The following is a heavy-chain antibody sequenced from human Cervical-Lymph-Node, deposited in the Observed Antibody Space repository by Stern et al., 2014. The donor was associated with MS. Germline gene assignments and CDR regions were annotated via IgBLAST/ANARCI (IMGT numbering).Heavy chain of an antibody. Sequence: QVQLVQSGAEVKKPGASVKVSCKASGYTFTDYYIPWERQAPGKGLECMGRINPDSGDTKSAEEFQGRVTMTRDTATSTAYMELGRLRSDDTAVYYCAKVNSIWYFLDSWGQGTLVTVSS. J-gene: IGHJ4*02. CDR3: AKVNSIWYFLDS. D-gene: IGHD4-11*01. CDR2: INPDSGDT. V-gene: IGHV1-2*06. CDR1: GYTFTDYY.